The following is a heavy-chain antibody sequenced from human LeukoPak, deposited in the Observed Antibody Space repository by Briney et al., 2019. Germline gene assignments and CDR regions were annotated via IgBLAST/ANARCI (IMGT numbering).Heavy chain of an antibody. CDR3: ARRKVGANAFDI. D-gene: IGHD1-26*01. CDR1: GYTFTGYY. V-gene: IGHV1-2*02. J-gene: IGHJ3*02. CDR2: INPNSGGT. Sequence: APVKVSCKASGYTFTGYYMHWVRQAPGQGLEWMGWINPNSGGTNYAQKFQGRVTMTRDTSISTAYMELSRLRSDDTAVYYCARRKVGANAFDIWGQGTMVTVSS.